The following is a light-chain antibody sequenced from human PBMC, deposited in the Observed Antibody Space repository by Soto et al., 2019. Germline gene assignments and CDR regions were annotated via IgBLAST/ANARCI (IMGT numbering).Light chain of an antibody. CDR2: GAS. V-gene: IGKV1-5*01. CDR1: QSISTW. J-gene: IGKJ1*01. CDR3: QQYRSYS. Sequence: DIQMTQSPSTLTASVGDRVTITCRASQSISTWLALYQQKPGKAPSLLIYGASSLKSGVPSRFSGSGSGTEFTLSICSLQPDEFATYYCQQYRSYSFGQGTEVEI.